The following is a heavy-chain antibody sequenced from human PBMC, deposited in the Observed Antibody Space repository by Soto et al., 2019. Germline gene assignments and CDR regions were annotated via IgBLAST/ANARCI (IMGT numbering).Heavy chain of an antibody. D-gene: IGHD3-9*01. CDR3: ARDRADGLRSFDWLCLDY. J-gene: IGHJ4*02. CDR2: ISYDGSHK. CDR1: GFTFSTFA. V-gene: IGHV3-30-3*01. Sequence: QVQLLESGGGVVQPGRSLRLSCAASGFTFSTFAMHWVRQAPGKGLEWVAVISYDGSHKYYADSVKGRIIISRDNSKNTLYLQMKALRGEDTAVYYCARDRADGLRSFDWLCLDYWGQGTLVTVAS.